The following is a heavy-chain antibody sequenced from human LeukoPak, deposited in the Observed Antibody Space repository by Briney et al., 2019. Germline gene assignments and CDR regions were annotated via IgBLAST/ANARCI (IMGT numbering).Heavy chain of an antibody. Sequence: NASETLSLTCAVSGYSISSGYYWGWIRQPPGKGLEWIGSIYHSGSTYYNPSLKSRITISVDTSKNQFSLKLSSVTAADTAVYYCARWDSGEWFHDAFDIWGQGTMVTVSS. CDR2: IYHSGST. CDR3: ARWDSGEWFHDAFDI. V-gene: IGHV4-38-2*01. J-gene: IGHJ3*02. D-gene: IGHD3-3*01. CDR1: GYSISSGYY.